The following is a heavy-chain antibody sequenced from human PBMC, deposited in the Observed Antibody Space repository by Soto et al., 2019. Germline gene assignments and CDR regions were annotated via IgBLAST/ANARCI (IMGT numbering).Heavy chain of an antibody. CDR1: GDTVSSNSVA. J-gene: IGHJ6*02. Sequence: SQTLSLTCVRSGDTVSSNSVAWNWVRQSPSRGLEWLGRTYYRSRWYSDYAVSVRSRIDINADTSKNQGSLQLNSVTPEDTAVYYCARSEEDSDYYYYGMDVWGQGXTVT. D-gene: IGHD2-15*01. V-gene: IGHV6-1*01. CDR3: ARSEEDSDYYYYGMDV. CDR2: TYYRSRWYS.